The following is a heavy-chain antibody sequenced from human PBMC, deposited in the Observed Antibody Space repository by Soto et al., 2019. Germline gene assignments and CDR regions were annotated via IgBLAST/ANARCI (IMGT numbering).Heavy chain of an antibody. Sequence: EVQLVETGGGLIQPGGSLRLSCAASGFTVSSNYMSWVRQAPGKGLEWVSVIYSGGTTYYADSVKGRFTISRDNSKNTLYLQMNSLRAEDTAVYYCARETTSGWYYFDYWGQGTLVTVSS. CDR3: ARETTSGWYYFDY. CDR1: GFTVSSNY. J-gene: IGHJ4*02. CDR2: IYSGGTT. V-gene: IGHV3-53*02. D-gene: IGHD1-1*01.